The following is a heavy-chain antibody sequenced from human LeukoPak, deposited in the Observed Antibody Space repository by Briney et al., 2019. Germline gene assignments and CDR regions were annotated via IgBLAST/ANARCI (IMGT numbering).Heavy chain of an antibody. J-gene: IGHJ4*02. CDR3: AKDMVVPAAKENYFDY. Sequence: GGSLRLSCAASGFTFDDYAMHWVRQAPGKGLEWVSLISGDGGSTYYADSVKGRFTISRYNSKSSLYLQMNSLRTEDTALYYCAKDMVVPAAKENYFDYWGQGTLVTVSS. V-gene: IGHV3-43*02. CDR2: ISGDGGST. CDR1: GFTFDDYA. D-gene: IGHD2-2*01.